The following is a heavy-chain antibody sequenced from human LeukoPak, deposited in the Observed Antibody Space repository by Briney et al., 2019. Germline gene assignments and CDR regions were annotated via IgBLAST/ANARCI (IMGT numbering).Heavy chain of an antibody. Sequence: GGSLRLSCAASGFTFSTYAMSWVHQAPGKGLEWVSVINVNGGSTFYTDSVKGRFTISRDNSKNTLYLQMNSLRAEDTAVYYCAKDDTTLIRGVGGYFDYWGQGTLVTVSS. CDR3: AKDDTTLIRGVGGYFDY. CDR2: INVNGGST. D-gene: IGHD3-10*01. J-gene: IGHJ4*02. V-gene: IGHV3-23*01. CDR1: GFTFSTYA.